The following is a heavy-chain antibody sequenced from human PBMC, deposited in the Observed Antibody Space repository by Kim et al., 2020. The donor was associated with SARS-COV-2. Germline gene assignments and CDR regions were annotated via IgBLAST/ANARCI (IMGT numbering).Heavy chain of an antibody. D-gene: IGHD6-19*01. CDR3: AKDQDSSGHFDY. Sequence: ASVKGRFTISRDNSKRTLYLQMNSLRAVDTAVYYCAKDQDSSGHFDYWGQGTLVTVSS. V-gene: IGHV3-23*03. J-gene: IGHJ4*02.